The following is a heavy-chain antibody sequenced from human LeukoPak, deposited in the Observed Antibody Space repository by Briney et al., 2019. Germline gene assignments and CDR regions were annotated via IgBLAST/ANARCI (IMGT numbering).Heavy chain of an antibody. CDR1: GYSFTSYW. J-gene: IGHJ5*02. CDR2: IYPGDSDT. D-gene: IGHD2-2*01. CDR3: ARRNVVLAAPSDP. Sequence: GESLKISCKGSGYSFTSYWIGWVRQMPGKGLEWMGIIYPGDSDTRYSPSFQGQVTISVDKSISTAYLQWSSLKASDTAMYYCARRNVVLAAPSDPWGQGTLVTVSS. V-gene: IGHV5-51*01.